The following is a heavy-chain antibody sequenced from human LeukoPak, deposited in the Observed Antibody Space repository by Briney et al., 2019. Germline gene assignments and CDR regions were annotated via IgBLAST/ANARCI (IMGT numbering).Heavy chain of an antibody. D-gene: IGHD3-10*01. CDR3: ARDKKGGFYGSGSYPYDY. J-gene: IGHJ4*02. V-gene: IGHV4-39*07. CDR2: IYYSGST. Sequence: PSETLSLTCTVSGGSISSSSYYWGWIRQPPGKGLEWIGSIYYSGSTYYNPSLKSRVTISVDTSKNQFSLKLSSVTAADTAVYYCARDKKGGFYGSGSYPYDYWGQGTLVTVSS. CDR1: GGSISSSSYY.